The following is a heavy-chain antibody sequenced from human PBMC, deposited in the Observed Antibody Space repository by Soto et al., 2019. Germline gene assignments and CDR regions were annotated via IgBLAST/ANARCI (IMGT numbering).Heavy chain of an antibody. CDR2: IWYDGSNK. V-gene: IGHV3-33*01. Sequence: QVQLVESGGGVVQPGRSLRLSCAASGFTFSSYGMHWVRQAPGKGLEWVAVIWYDGSNKYYADSVKGRFTISRDNSKNTLYLQMNSLRAEDTAVYYCARAGGIAAAGTVDYYYYGMDVWGQGTTVTVSS. CDR1: GFTFSSYG. J-gene: IGHJ6*02. CDR3: ARAGGIAAAGTVDYYYYGMDV. D-gene: IGHD6-13*01.